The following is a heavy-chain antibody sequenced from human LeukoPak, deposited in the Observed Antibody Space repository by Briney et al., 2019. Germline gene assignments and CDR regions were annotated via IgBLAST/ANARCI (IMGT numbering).Heavy chain of an antibody. Sequence: GGSLRLSCAASGFTFSSYWMTWVRQAPGKGLEWVANIKFDGSEENYVDSPKGRFTISRDNAKNSLYLQINSLRVEDTAVYYCARDSNWYPIDYWGQGTLVTVSS. CDR3: ARDSNWYPIDY. CDR1: GFTFSSYW. CDR2: IKFDGSEE. J-gene: IGHJ4*02. D-gene: IGHD6-13*01. V-gene: IGHV3-7*01.